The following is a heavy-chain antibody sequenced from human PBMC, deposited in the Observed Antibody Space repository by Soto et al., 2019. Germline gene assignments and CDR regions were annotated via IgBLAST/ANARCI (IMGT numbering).Heavy chain of an antibody. CDR2: IWYDGSNK. V-gene: IGHV3-33*01. D-gene: IGHD6-19*01. J-gene: IGHJ4*02. CDR3: ARVSPKYSSGWKDY. CDR1: GFTFSSYG. Sequence: GGSLRLSCAASGFTFSSYGMHWVRQAPGKGLEWVAVIWYDGSNKYYADSVKGRFTISRDNSKNTLYLQMNSLRAEDTAVYYCARVSPKYSSGWKDYWGQGTLVTVSS.